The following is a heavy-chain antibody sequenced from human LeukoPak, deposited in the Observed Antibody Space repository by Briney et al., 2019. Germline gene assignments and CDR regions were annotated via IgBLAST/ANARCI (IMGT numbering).Heavy chain of an antibody. D-gene: IGHD4-23*01. CDR2: IYYSGST. J-gene: IGHJ3*02. CDR3: AREPESDYGGNGDAFDI. CDR1: GGSISSYY. V-gene: IGHV4-59*01. Sequence: SETLSLTCTVSGGSISSYYGSWIRQPPGKGLEWIGYIYYSGSTNYNPSLQSRVTISVDTSKNQFSLKLSSVTAADTAVYYCAREPESDYGGNGDAFDIWGQGTMVTVSS.